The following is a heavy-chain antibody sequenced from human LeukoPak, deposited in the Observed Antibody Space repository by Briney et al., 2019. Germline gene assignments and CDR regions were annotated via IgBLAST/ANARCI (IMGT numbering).Heavy chain of an antibody. V-gene: IGHV3-7*01. J-gene: IGHJ4*02. CDR3: ARLGPNMITFGGVNRDFDY. CDR2: IKQDGSEK. CDR1: GFIFSNYW. D-gene: IGHD3-16*01. Sequence: HSGGSLRLSCAASGFIFSNYWMSWVRQAPGKGLEWVANIKQDGSEKYYVDSVKGRFTISRNNAKNSLYLQMNSLRAEDTAVYYCARLGPNMITFGGVNRDFDYWGQGTLVTVSS.